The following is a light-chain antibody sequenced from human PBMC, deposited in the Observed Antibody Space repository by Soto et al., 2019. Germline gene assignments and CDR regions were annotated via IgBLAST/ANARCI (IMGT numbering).Light chain of an antibody. CDR2: IAT. Sequence: DIQITQSPSSLSASVGDRVTIACQASQDIGNYLNWYQQKRGKSPKLLIYIATTLQSGVPSRFSGSGSGTDFTLTIRTLEPEDFAVYYCQQYGSSPRTFGQGTKVDIK. CDR1: QDIGNY. V-gene: IGKV1-33*01. CDR3: QQYGSSPRT. J-gene: IGKJ1*01.